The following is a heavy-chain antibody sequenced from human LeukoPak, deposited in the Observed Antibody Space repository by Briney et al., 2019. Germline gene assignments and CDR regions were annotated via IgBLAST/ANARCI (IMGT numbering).Heavy chain of an antibody. V-gene: IGHV1-69*04. D-gene: IGHD3-22*01. CDR3: ARPSLGYYDSSGYQGAFDI. CDR1: GYTFTSYG. Sequence: ASVKVSCKASGYTFTSYGISWVRQAPGQGLEWMGRIIPILGIANYAQKFQGRVTITADKSTSTAYMELSSLRSEDTAVYYCARPSLGYYDSSGYQGAFDIWGQGTMVTVSS. J-gene: IGHJ3*02. CDR2: IIPILGIA.